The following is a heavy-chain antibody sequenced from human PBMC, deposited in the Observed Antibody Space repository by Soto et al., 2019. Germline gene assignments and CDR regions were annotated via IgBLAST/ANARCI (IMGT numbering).Heavy chain of an antibody. CDR2: ISGSGGST. D-gene: IGHD2-2*01. Sequence: GGSLRLSCAASGFTFSSYALSWGRQAPGKGLEWVPAISGSGGSTYYADSVKGRFTISGDNSKNTLYLQMNSLRAEDTAVYYCAKVSGSRGFYDYGGQGTLVTVSS. CDR3: AKVSGSRGFYDY. CDR1: GFTFSSYA. J-gene: IGHJ4*02. V-gene: IGHV3-23*01.